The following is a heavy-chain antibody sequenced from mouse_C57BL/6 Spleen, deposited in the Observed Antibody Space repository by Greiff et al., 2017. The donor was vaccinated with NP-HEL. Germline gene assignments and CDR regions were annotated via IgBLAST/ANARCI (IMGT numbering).Heavy chain of an antibody. D-gene: IGHD2-4*01. CDR2: IHPNSGST. CDR3: ARGAYYDYDGVPSDY. CDR1: GYTFTSYW. J-gene: IGHJ2*01. V-gene: IGHV1-64*01. Sequence: VQLQQPGAELVKPGASVKLSCTASGYTFTSYWMHWVKQRPGQGLEWIGMIHPNSGSTNYNEKFKSKATLTVDKSSSTAYMQLISLTSEDSAVYYCARGAYYDYDGVPSDYWGQGTTLTVSS.